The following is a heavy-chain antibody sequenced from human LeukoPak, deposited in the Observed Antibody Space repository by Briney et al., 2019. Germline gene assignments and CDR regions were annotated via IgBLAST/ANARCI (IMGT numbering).Heavy chain of an antibody. CDR1: GFTFSSYW. D-gene: IGHD1-26*01. CDR3: AGAVGATISVFDY. CDR2: IKEDGSEK. Sequence: GGALRLSCAASGFTFSSYWMSWVRQAPGKGVEGVAHIKEDGSEKNSVDSVKGGFTISRDNARSSLYLQMNSLRVEDTAVYYCAGAVGATISVFDYWGQGTLVTVSS. J-gene: IGHJ4*02. V-gene: IGHV3-7*01.